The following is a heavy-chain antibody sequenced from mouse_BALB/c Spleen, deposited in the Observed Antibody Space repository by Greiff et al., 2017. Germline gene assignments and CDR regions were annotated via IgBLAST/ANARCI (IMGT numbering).Heavy chain of an antibody. Sequence: EVQRVESGGGLVQPGGSRKLSCAASGFTFSSFGMHWVRQAPEKGLEWVAYISSGSSTIYYADTVKGRFTISRDNPKNTLFLQMTSLRSEDTAMYYCARRDVYYFDYWGQGTTLTVSS. CDR1: GFTFSSFG. V-gene: IGHV5-17*02. CDR2: ISSGSSTI. CDR3: ARRDVYYFDY. J-gene: IGHJ2*01.